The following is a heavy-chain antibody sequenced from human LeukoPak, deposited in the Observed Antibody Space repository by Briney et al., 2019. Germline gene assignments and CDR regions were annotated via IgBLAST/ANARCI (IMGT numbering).Heavy chain of an antibody. CDR2: IKQDGSEK. D-gene: IGHD6-19*01. CDR3: AKSSGPHPLYYFDY. J-gene: IGHJ4*02. Sequence: GGSLRLSCAASGFTFSTYWMSWVRQAPGKGLEWVANIKQDGSEKYYVDSVKGRFTISRDNAKNSLYLQMNSLRAEDTALYYCAKSSGPHPLYYFDYWGQGTLVTVSS. CDR1: GFTFSTYW. V-gene: IGHV3-7*03.